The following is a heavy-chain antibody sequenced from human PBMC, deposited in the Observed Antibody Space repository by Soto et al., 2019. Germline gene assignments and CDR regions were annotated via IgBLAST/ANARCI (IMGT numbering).Heavy chain of an antibody. CDR3: ARLYSSSWYGYGMDV. D-gene: IGHD6-13*01. CDR2: IYHSGST. CDR1: GGSISSSNW. V-gene: IGHV4-4*02. J-gene: IGHJ6*02. Sequence: PSETLSLTXAVSGGSISSSNWWSWVRQPPGKGLEWIGEIYHSGSTNYNPSLKSRVTISVDKSKNQFSLKLSSVTAADTAVYYCARLYSSSWYGYGMDVWGQGTTVTVSS.